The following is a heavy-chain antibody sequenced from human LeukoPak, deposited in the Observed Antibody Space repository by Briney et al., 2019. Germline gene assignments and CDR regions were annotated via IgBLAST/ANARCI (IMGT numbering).Heavy chain of an antibody. CDR1: GASLSGYY. V-gene: IGHV4-34*01. CDR2: INHSGST. D-gene: IGHD6-13*01. CDR3: ARTAAAPDY. Sequence: SDTLSLTYAVYGASLSGYYWSSIRHPPGKGLEWIGEINHSGSTNYNPSLKSRVTISVDTSKNQFSLKLSSVTTADTAVYYCARTAAAPDYWGQGTLVTVSS. J-gene: IGHJ4*02.